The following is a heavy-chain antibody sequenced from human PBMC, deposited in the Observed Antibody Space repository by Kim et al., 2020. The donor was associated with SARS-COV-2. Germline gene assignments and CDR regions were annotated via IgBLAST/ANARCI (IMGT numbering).Heavy chain of an antibody. CDR2: IWYDGSNK. Sequence: GGSLRLSCAASGFTFSRYGMHWVRQAPGKGLEWVAVIWYDGSNKYYADSVKGRFTISKDNSKNTLYLQMNGLRAEDTAVYYCAKDEGDGSGQYYIDYWGQGTLVTVSS. CDR3: AKDEGDGSGQYYIDY. J-gene: IGHJ4*02. V-gene: IGHV3-33*06. D-gene: IGHD3-22*01. CDR1: GFTFSRYG.